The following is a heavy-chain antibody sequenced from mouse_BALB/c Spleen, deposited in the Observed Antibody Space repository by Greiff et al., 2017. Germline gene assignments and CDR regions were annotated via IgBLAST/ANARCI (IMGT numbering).Heavy chain of an antibody. CDR1: GFSLTSYG. CDR3: ARGGYYVAY. J-gene: IGHJ3*01. Sequence: VQLKESGPGLVAPSQSLSITCTVSGFSLTSYGVHWVRQPPGKGLEWLGVIWAGGSTNYNSALMSRLSISKDNSKSQVFLKMNSLQTDDTAMYYCARGGYYVAYWGQGTLVTVSA. V-gene: IGHV2-9*02. D-gene: IGHD2-3*01. CDR2: IWAGGST.